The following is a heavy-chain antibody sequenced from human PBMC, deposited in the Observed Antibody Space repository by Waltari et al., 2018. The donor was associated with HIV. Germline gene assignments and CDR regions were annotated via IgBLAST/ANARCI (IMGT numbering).Heavy chain of an antibody. D-gene: IGHD6-6*01. V-gene: IGHV1-3*01. CDR2: INAGNGNT. J-gene: IGHJ6*02. CDR3: ARAPPSEYYYDGMDV. Sequence: QVQLVQSGAEVKKPGASVKVSCKASGYTFTSYAMHWVRQAPGQRLEWMGWINAGNGNTKDSQKFQGRDTITRDTSASTAYMELSSLRSEDTAGYYCARAPPSEYYYDGMDVWGQGTTVTVSS. CDR1: GYTFTSYA.